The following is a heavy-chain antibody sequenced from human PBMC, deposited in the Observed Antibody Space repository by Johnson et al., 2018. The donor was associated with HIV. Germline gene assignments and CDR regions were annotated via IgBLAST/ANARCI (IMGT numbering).Heavy chain of an antibody. D-gene: IGHD2-21*01. V-gene: IGHV3-30*02. CDR2: IRYDGSNK. J-gene: IGHJ3*02. CDR1: GFTFSSYG. CDR3: AKDIWAYCGGDCSPGSAFDI. Sequence: QVQLVESGGGVVQPGGSLRLSCAASGFTFSSYGMHWVRQAPGKGLEWVAFIRYDGSNKYYADSAQGRFTISRDSSKSTVYLQMNSLRAEDTALYFCAKDIWAYCGGDCSPGSAFDIWGQGTMVTVSS.